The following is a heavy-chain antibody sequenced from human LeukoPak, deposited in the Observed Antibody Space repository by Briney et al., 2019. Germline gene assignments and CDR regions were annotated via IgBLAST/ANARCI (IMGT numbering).Heavy chain of an antibody. Sequence: GGSPRLSCAASGLTFNIYAMHWVRQAPGKALEWVALISYDGSNKYYADSVKGRLTISRAKSKNTVYMQMNRLRVENTAVYYGASEGKTIWGQEPLVTVSS. CDR3: ASEGKTI. CDR1: GLTFNIYA. V-gene: IGHV3-30-3*01. J-gene: IGHJ4*02. D-gene: IGHD1-7*01. CDR2: ISYDGSNK.